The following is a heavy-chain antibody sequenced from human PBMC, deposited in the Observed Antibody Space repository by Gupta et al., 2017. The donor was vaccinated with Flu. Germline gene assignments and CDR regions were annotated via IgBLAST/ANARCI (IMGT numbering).Heavy chain of an antibody. CDR3: AKEGVGSGSYNFWFDGMDV. Sequence: EVQLLESGGGLVHPGGSLTLSCAASGFTFSTYVMNWVRQAPGKGLEWVSAIRGSAYYADSVRGRFTISRDNSKNILYLQMNSLRVDDTAVYYCAKEGVGSGSYNFWFDGMDVWGQGTTVTVSS. J-gene: IGHJ6*02. CDR2: IRGSA. D-gene: IGHD1-26*01. V-gene: IGHV3-23*01. CDR1: GFTFSTYV.